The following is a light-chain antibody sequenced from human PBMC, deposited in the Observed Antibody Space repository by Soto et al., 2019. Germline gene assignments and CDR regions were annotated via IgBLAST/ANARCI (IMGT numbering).Light chain of an antibody. CDR3: QQYNNWPQT. CDR2: GAS. J-gene: IGKJ2*01. V-gene: IGKV3-15*01. CDR1: QSVSSK. Sequence: EIGRTQSPVTLSVSPGERATLSCRASQSVSSKLAWYQQKPGQAPRLLIYGASTMATGIPARFSGSGSGTEFTLSISSLQSEDFAVYYCQQYNNWPQTFGQGTKLEIK.